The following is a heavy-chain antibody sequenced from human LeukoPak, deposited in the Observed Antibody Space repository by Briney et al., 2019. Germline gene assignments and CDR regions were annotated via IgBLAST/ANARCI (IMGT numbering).Heavy chain of an antibody. D-gene: IGHD7-27*01. CDR1: GLTVSNNY. Sequence: PGGSLRLSCAASGLTVSNNYMSWVRQAPGKGLEWVSVFYSGAGTNYADSVRGRFTISRDNSKNTLYLQMNSLRAEDTAVYYCARHTSGEAFDIWGQGTMVTVSS. CDR2: FYSGAGT. J-gene: IGHJ3*02. V-gene: IGHV3-53*01. CDR3: ARHTSGEAFDI.